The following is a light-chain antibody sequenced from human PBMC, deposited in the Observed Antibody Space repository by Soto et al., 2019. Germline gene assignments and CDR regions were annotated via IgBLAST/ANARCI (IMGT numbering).Light chain of an antibody. Sequence: EVVLTQCPSTLCFSQRARPTFCCTAIQSVGYHLAWYQQKPGQAPRLLIYGASSRATGIPDRFSGSGSGTEFTLTISSLQSEDFAVYYCQQYNNWPPAVTSGPGTKVDI. CDR2: GAS. CDR1: QSVGYH. J-gene: IGKJ3*01. V-gene: IGKV3D-15*01. CDR3: QQYNNWPPAVT.